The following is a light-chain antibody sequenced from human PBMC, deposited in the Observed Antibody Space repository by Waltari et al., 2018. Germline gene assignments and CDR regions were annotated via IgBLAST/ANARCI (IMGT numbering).Light chain of an antibody. CDR2: DAS. J-gene: IGKJ1*01. CDR3: QQYDASSPT. V-gene: IGKV3-20*01. Sequence: EIVLTQSPGTRSLSPGERATLSCRASQSLSSSYLAWYQQKPGQAPRLLIFDASSRATGIPDRFSGSGSGTDFTLTINRLEPEDFAVYYCQQYDASSPTFGQGTKVDIK. CDR1: QSLSSSY.